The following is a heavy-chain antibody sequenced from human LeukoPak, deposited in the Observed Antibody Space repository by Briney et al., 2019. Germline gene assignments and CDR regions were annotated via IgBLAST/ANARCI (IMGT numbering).Heavy chain of an antibody. Sequence: PGGSLRLSCAASGFTFSSYAMSWVRQAPGKGLEWVSAISGSGGSTYYADSVKGRFTISRDNSRNTLYLQMNSLRAEDTALYYCASRPSGDYPYFDYWGQGTLVTVSS. CDR3: ASRPSGDYPYFDY. CDR1: GFTFSSYA. D-gene: IGHD4-17*01. J-gene: IGHJ4*02. V-gene: IGHV3-23*01. CDR2: ISGSGGST.